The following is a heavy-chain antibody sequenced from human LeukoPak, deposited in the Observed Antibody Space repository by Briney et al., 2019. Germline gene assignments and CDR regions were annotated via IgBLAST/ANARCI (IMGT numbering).Heavy chain of an antibody. CDR2: IYTSGST. J-gene: IGHJ2*01. CDR3: AKHPWFGEFWYFDL. V-gene: IGHV4-61*02. CDR1: GGSISSDNYY. D-gene: IGHD3-10*01. Sequence: TSETLSLTCTVSGGSISSDNYYWSWIRQPAGKGLEWIGRIYTSGSTNYNPSLKSRVTMSLDTSKNQFSLNLSSVTAADTAVYYCAKHPWFGEFWYFDLWGRGTLVTVSS.